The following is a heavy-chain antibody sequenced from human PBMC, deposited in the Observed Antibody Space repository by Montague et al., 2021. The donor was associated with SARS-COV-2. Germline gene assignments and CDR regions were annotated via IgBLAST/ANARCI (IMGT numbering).Heavy chain of an antibody. CDR1: APCIGCWNSG. CDR2: AVFCLST. D-gene: IGHD5-12*01. Sequence: SETLSPTCPVSAPCIGCWNSGAGRIRPPLNSSLEKISYAVFCLSTYYKPCLKSRVTISVDTSKNQFSLKLTSVTAADTAVYWCARDVGKGFSGYETEGGFDYWGQGTLVSVSS. V-gene: IGHV4-39*07. J-gene: IGHJ4*02. CDR3: ARDVGKGFSGYETEGGFDY.